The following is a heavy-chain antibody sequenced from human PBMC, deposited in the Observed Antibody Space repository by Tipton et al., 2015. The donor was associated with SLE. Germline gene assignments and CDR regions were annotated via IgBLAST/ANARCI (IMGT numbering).Heavy chain of an antibody. J-gene: IGHJ4*02. V-gene: IGHV4-39*01. CDR3: ARQDLGRAATLTFDI. CDR1: GGPIRNSPYY. CDR2: VFDTGYT. D-gene: IGHD6-25*01. Sequence: LRLSCHVAGGPIRNSPYYWAWIRQTRGKRLEWIGSVFDTGYTAYNPSLEGRVSISVDTSNNEFSLKLSSVTAADTAVYFCARQDLGRAATLTFDIWGLGTLVSVSS.